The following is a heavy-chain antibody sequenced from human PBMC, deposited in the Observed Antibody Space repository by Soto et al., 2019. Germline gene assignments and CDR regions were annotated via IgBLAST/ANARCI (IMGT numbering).Heavy chain of an antibody. CDR2: IYYSGST. Sequence: SETLSLTCTVSGGSISSSSYYWGWIRQPPGKGLEWIGSIYYSGSTNYNPSLKSRVTISVDTSKNQFSLKLSSVTAADTAVYYCARVGIAAAGLYFDYWGQGALVTVSS. D-gene: IGHD6-13*01. CDR1: GGSISSSSYY. J-gene: IGHJ4*02. V-gene: IGHV4-39*07. CDR3: ARVGIAAAGLYFDY.